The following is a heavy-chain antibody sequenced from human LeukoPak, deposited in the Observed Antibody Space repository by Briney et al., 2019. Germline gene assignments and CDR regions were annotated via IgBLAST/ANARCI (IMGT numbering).Heavy chain of an antibody. CDR3: ARDTQLGSFDY. CDR1: GGSISSYY. J-gene: IGHJ4*02. V-gene: IGHV4-59*01. Sequence: PSETLSLTCTVSGGSISSYYWSWIRQPPGKGLEWIGYIYYSGSTNYNPFLKSRVTISVDTSKNQFSLKLSSVTAADTAVYYCARDTQLGSFDYWGQGGLVTVSS. D-gene: IGHD1-1*01. CDR2: IYYSGST.